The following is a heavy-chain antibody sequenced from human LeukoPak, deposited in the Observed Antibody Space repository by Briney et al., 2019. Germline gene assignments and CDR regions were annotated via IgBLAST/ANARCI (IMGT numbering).Heavy chain of an antibody. Sequence: SETLSLTCAVYGGSFSGYYWSWIRQPPGKGLEWLGEINHSGSTNYNPSLKSRVTISVDTSKNQFSLKLSSVTAADTAVYYCARDPYYDSSGYYIRPRYYFDYWGQGTLVTVSS. V-gene: IGHV4-34*01. CDR2: INHSGST. D-gene: IGHD3-22*01. CDR3: ARDPYYDSSGYYIRPRYYFDY. CDR1: GGSFSGYY. J-gene: IGHJ4*02.